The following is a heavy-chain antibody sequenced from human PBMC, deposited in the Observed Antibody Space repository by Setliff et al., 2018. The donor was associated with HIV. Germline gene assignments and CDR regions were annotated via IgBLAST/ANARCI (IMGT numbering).Heavy chain of an antibody. Sequence: ASETLSLTCTISGVYISSYHWGWIRQPPGRGLEWIGSIHTTGSTYYNPSLKSRVTISVDTSKNQFSLKLSSVTAADTAVYYCARTLAYHAFDIWGQGTMVTVSS. CDR2: IHTTGST. J-gene: IGHJ3*02. V-gene: IGHV4-4*08. CDR1: GVYISSYH. CDR3: ARTLAYHAFDI. D-gene: IGHD2-2*01.